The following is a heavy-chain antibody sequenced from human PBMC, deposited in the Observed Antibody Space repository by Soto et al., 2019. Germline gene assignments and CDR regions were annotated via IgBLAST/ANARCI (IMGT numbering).Heavy chain of an antibody. V-gene: IGHV4-30-2*01. J-gene: IGHJ4*02. D-gene: IGHD5-12*01. Sequence: QLQLQESGSGLVKPSQTLSLTCAVSGGSISSGGYSWSWIRQPPGKGLEWIGYIYHSGSTDYNPSIKSRVTISGDRSKNQFSLKLSSVTAADTAVYYCAAGGGLPRYYWGQGTLVTVSS. CDR2: IYHSGST. CDR1: GGSISSGGYS. CDR3: AAGGGLPRYY.